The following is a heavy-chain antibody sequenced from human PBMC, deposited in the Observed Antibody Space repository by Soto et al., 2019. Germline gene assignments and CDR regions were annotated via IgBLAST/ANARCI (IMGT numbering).Heavy chain of an antibody. CDR3: ARYQAPTVTANSH. V-gene: IGHV3-30*03. D-gene: IGHD4-17*01. Sequence: GGSLRVSCAASGFTFSSYGIHWVRQAPGKGLEWVAVISYEGSIKYYADSVKGRFTISRDNSKNTVYLQMNSLRAEDTAVYYCARYQAPTVTANSHWGQGTLVTVSS. CDR1: GFTFSSYG. J-gene: IGHJ4*02. CDR2: ISYEGSIK.